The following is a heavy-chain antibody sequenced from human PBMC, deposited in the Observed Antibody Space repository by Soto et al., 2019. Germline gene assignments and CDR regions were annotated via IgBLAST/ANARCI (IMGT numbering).Heavy chain of an antibody. CDR2: IYYSGST. V-gene: IGHV4-39*01. Sequence: SETLSLTCTVSGGSISSSSYYWGWIRQPPGKGLEWIGSIYYSGSTYYNPSLKSRVTISVDTSKNQFSLKLSSVTAADTAVYYCARHEDNWNYGRTYWFDPWGQGTLVTVSS. J-gene: IGHJ5*02. CDR1: GGSISSSSYY. D-gene: IGHD1-7*01. CDR3: ARHEDNWNYGRTYWFDP.